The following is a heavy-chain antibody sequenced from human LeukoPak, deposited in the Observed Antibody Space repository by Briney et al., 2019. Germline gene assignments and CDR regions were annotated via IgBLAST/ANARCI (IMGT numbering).Heavy chain of an antibody. CDR3: ARGGGLGYYYYYMDV. CDR1: GGSISSYY. D-gene: IGHD3-16*01. J-gene: IGHJ6*03. CDR2: IYYSGST. V-gene: IGHV4-59*01. Sequence: SETLSLTCTVSGGSISSYYWSWIRQPPGKGLEWIGYIYYSGSTNYNPSLKSRVTISVDTSKNQFSLKLTSVTAADTAVYYCARGGGLGYYYYYMDVWGKGTTVTVSS.